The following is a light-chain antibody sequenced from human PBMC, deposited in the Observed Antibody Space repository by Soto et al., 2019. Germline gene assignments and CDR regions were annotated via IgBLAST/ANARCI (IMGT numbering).Light chain of an antibody. CDR1: QHISDY. CDR2: ATS. Sequence: DIQMTQSPSSLSTSVGDRVTITCRASQHISDYLNGYQQKPGKAPKLLIYATSSLESGVPSRFTGRGSVTDSTLTISSLLAEDFASYYCQQNYTTPQWWTFGQGTKVEVK. V-gene: IGKV1-39*01. J-gene: IGKJ1*01. CDR3: QQNYTTPQWWT.